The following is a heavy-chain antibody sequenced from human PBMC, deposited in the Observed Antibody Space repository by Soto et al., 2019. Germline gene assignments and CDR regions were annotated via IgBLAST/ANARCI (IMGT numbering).Heavy chain of an antibody. CDR3: ARDRLVPSTRVDY. CDR1: GFPFYHYN. J-gene: IGHJ4*02. V-gene: IGHV3-48*02. D-gene: IGHD2-15*01. Sequence: EVPLVESGGGLVQPGGSLRLSCAASGFPFYHYNLNWVRQAPGQGLEWVSYISTSGSAIYYADSVKGRFTISRDNAKNSLYLQMNSLRDEDTAVYYCARDRLVPSTRVDYWGQGTLVTVSS. CDR2: ISTSGSAI.